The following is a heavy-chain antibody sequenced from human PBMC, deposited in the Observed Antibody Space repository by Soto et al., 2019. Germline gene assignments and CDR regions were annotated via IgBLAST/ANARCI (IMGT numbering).Heavy chain of an antibody. J-gene: IGHJ5*02. CDR3: ARADYYESSDYYFSGWFDP. Sequence: EVQLVESGGGLVKPGGSLRLSCVASGFTFANGLMSWVRQAPGKGLEWVGLIKSRTDGGTTDYAAPVKGRFTISRDDSKNTLYLQRNSLRAEDTAVYYCARADYYESSDYYFSGWFDPWGQGTLVTVSS. CDR2: IKSRTDGGTT. V-gene: IGHV3-15*01. D-gene: IGHD3-22*01. CDR1: GFTFANGL.